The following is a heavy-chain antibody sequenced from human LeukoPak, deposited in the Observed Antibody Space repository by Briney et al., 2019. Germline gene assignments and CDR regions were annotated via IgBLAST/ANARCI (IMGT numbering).Heavy chain of an antibody. CDR2: IYYSGSN. V-gene: IGHV4-59*12. CDR1: GVSIGAYF. D-gene: IGHD1-26*01. J-gene: IGHJ4*02. CDR3: ARANPYSGSYYGSFDY. Sequence: SETLSLTCTVSGVSIGAYFWSWIRQPPGKGLDWIGYIYYSGSNNYYPSLKSRLTISVDRSKNQFSLKLSSVTAADTAVYFCARANPYSGSYYGSFDYWGQGTLVTVSS.